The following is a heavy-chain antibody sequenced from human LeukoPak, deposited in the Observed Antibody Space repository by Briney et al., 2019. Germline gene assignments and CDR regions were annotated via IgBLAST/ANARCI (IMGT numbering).Heavy chain of an antibody. V-gene: IGHV5-51*01. CDR1: GYSFTSYW. D-gene: IGHD2-2*01. J-gene: IGHJ3*02. CDR2: IYPGDSDT. Sequence: GESLKISCKGSGYSFTSYWIGWVRQMPGKGLEWMGIIYPGDSDTRYSPSFQGQVTISADKSISTAYLQWSSLKASDTAMYYCARQGDCSSTSCDLNALDIWGQGTMVTVSS. CDR3: ARQGDCSSTSCDLNALDI.